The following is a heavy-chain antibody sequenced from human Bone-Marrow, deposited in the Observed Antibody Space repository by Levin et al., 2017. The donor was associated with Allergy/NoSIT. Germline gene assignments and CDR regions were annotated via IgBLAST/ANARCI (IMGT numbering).Heavy chain of an antibody. D-gene: IGHD2-2*01. CDR1: GFTFSSYA. V-gene: IGHV3-64D*06. CDR2: ISSTGAST. Sequence: GESLKISCSASGFTFSSYAMHWVRQAPGKGLEYLSAISSTGASTYDAESVKGRFTISRDNSKNTLYLQMRSLRTADTAIYYCVKDSADCSSVSCYGFLRYWGQGTLVTVSS. J-gene: IGHJ4*02. CDR3: VKDSADCSSVSCYGFLRY.